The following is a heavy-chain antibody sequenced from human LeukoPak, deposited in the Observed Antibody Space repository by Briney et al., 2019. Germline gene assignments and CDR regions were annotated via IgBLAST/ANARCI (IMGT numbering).Heavy chain of an antibody. D-gene: IGHD6-13*01. V-gene: IGHV3-74*01. J-gene: IGHJ4*02. CDR1: GFSFSSYW. CDR2: ISPTGSTT. Sequence: PRGSLRLSCAASGFSFSSYWMHWVRQAPGKGLVWVSRISPTGSTTSYADSVKGRFTVSRDNAKNTLYLQVNNLRAEDTAVYYCARGPSSNWSGLDYWGQGTRVTVSS. CDR3: ARGPSSNWSGLDY.